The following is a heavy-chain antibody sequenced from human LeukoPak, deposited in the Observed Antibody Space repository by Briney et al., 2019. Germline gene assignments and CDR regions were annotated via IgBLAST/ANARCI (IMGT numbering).Heavy chain of an antibody. J-gene: IGHJ4*02. D-gene: IGHD5-24*01. Sequence: GGSLRHSCAASGFTFSSYAMHWVRQAPGKGLEWVAVISYDGSNKYYADSVKGRFTISRDNSKNTLYLQMNSLRAEDTAVYYCARDMEMATIFGSNSYFDYWGQGTLVTVSS. CDR3: ARDMEMATIFGSNSYFDY. CDR2: ISYDGSNK. CDR1: GFTFSSYA. V-gene: IGHV3-30-3*01.